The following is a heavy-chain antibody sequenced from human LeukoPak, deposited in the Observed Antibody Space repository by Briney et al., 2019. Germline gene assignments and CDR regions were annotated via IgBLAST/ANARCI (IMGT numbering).Heavy chain of an antibody. CDR2: ISSISSYI. D-gene: IGHD3-16*02. CDR1: GFTFSSYS. J-gene: IGHJ4*02. CDR3: ARDMHSSSYDYIWGSYRSIDY. Sequence: GGSLRLACAASGFTFSSYSMNWVRQAPGKGLEWLSSISSISSYIYYADSVKGRFTISRDNAKNSLYLQMNSLRAEDTAVYYCARDMHSSSYDYIWGSYRSIDYWGQGTLVTVSS. V-gene: IGHV3-21*01.